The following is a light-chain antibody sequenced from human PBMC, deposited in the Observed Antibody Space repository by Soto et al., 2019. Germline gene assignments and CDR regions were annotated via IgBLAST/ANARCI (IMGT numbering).Light chain of an antibody. CDR3: HQFNNRPPT. CDR1: QSVSSSY. J-gene: IGKJ4*01. V-gene: IGKV3-15*01. CDR2: VAS. Sequence: IVFTQWSGTLSLSEGERATLSCRASQSVSSSYLAWYKQKPGQAPRLLIYVASIRATGIPARFSGSGSGTEFTLTVTSLQSEDFAVYYCHQFNNRPPTFGGGTKVDI.